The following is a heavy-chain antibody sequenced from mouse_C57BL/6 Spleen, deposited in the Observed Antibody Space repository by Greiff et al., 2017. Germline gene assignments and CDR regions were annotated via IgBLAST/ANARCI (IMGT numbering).Heavy chain of an antibody. CDR1: GYTFTSYW. CDR2: IYPGSGST. J-gene: IGHJ2*01. V-gene: IGHV1-55*01. CDR3: ARIPIYYDYDEGDD. Sequence: QVQLQQPGAELVKPGASVKMSCKASGYTFTSYWITWVKQRPGQGLEWIGDIYPGSGSTNYNEKFKSKATLTVDTSSSTAYMQLSSLTSEDSAVYYCARIPIYYDYDEGDDWGQGTTLTVSS. D-gene: IGHD2-4*01.